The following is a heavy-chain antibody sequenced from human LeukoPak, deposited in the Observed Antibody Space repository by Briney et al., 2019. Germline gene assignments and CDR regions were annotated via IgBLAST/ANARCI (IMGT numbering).Heavy chain of an antibody. CDR1: GRSISSYY. CDR3: ESRSSGTGRAFDI. Sequence: SETLSLTCTVSGRSISSYYWSWIRQPAGKGLEWIGRIYTSGSTSYNPSLKSRVTISVDKSENQFSLQLTSVTAADTAVYYCESRSSGTGRAFDIWGQGTMVTVSS. V-gene: IGHV4-4*07. D-gene: IGHD3-10*01. J-gene: IGHJ3*02. CDR2: IYTSGST.